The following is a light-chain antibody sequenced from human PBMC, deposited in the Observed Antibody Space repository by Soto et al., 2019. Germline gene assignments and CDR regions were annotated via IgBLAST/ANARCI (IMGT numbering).Light chain of an antibody. J-gene: IGKJ3*01. CDR3: QQYNSYSPLT. CDR1: QNIRSR. CDR2: DAS. Sequence: DIPMTQSPSTLSASLGDKVTVTCRASQNIRSRLAWYQQKPGKAPNLLISDASSLESRVPSRFSGSGSGTEFTLTISSLQPDDVATYYCQQYNSYSPLTFGPGTKVDIK. V-gene: IGKV1-5*01.